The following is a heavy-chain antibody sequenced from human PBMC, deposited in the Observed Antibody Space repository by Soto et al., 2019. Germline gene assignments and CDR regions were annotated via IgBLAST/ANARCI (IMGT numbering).Heavy chain of an antibody. CDR2: INPNSGGT. CDR3: ARDRIAAAEGYFDL. J-gene: IGHJ2*01. D-gene: IGHD6-13*01. CDR1: GYTFTGYY. V-gene: IGHV1-2*04. Sequence: ASVKVSCKASGYTFTGYYMHWVRQAPGQGLEWMGWINPNSGGTNYAQKFQGWGTMTRDTSISTAYMELSRLRSDDTAVYYCARDRIAAAEGYFDLWGRGTLVTVSS.